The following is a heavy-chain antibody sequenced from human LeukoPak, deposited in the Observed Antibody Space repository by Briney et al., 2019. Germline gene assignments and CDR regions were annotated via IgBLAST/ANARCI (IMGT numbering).Heavy chain of an antibody. J-gene: IGHJ3*02. CDR2: IYYSGIT. V-gene: IGHV4-59*02. CDR3: ARAGRWEGRPHAFDI. CDR1: GGSVSSYY. Sequence: PSETLSLTCTVSGGSVSSYYWSWIRQPPGKGLEWIGYIYYSGITNYNPSLKSRVIISVHTSKNQFSLKLSSVTAADTAVYYCARAGRWEGRPHAFDIWGQGTMVTVSS. D-gene: IGHD1-26*01.